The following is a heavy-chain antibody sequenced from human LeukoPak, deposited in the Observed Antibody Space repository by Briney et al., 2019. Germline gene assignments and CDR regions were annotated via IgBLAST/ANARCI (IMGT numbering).Heavy chain of an antibody. J-gene: IGHJ4*02. CDR1: GFTFSSYW. Sequence: GGSLRLSCAASGFTFSSYWMHWVRQAPGKGLVWVSRINSDGSSTSYADSVKGRFTISRDNAKSTLYLQMNSLRAEDTAVYYCATLWTYYYDSSGYLDFDYWGQGTLVTVSS. D-gene: IGHD3-22*01. CDR3: ATLWTYYYDSSGYLDFDY. CDR2: INSDGSST. V-gene: IGHV3-74*01.